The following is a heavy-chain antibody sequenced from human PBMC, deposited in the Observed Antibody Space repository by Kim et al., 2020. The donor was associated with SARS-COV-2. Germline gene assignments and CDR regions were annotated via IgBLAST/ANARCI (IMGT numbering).Heavy chain of an antibody. CDR3: ARAWDQNFDF. Sequence: ASVKVSCKASGYTFTSYWIHWVRQAPGQGLEWMGMINPSNANTRYAQRFQGRVTTTSDTSTSTASMELSSLTSEDTAVYYCARAWDQNFDFWGQGTLVTV. CDR2: INPSNANT. J-gene: IGHJ4*02. D-gene: IGHD1-26*01. V-gene: IGHV1-46*01. CDR1: GYTFTSYW.